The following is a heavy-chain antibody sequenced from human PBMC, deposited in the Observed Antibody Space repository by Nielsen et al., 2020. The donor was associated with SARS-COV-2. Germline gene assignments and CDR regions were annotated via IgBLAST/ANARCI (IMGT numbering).Heavy chain of an antibody. D-gene: IGHD2-2*01. CDR2: ISGSGGST. J-gene: IGHJ6*02. CDR1: GFPFSIFA. Sequence: GESLKISCAASGFPFSIFAMIWVRQAPGKGLEWVSGISGSGGSTYYADSVKGRFTISRDNSKNTLYLQMNSLRAEDAAIYYCARGAIVVVPDMDVWGPGTTVTVSS. CDR3: ARGAIVVVPDMDV. V-gene: IGHV3-23*01.